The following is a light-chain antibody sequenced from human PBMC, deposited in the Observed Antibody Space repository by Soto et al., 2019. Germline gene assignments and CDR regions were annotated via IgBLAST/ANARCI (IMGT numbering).Light chain of an antibody. V-gene: IGLV1-40*01. Sequence: QSVLTQPPSVSGAPGQRVTISCTGSFSNIGAGYDVHWYQQLPGAAPKLLIYGNTIRPSGVPDRFSASKSGTSASLAITGLQAEDEADYYCQSYDSSLTGSLFGGGTKLTVL. CDR3: QSYDSSLTGSL. CDR1: FSNIGAGYD. J-gene: IGLJ3*02. CDR2: GNT.